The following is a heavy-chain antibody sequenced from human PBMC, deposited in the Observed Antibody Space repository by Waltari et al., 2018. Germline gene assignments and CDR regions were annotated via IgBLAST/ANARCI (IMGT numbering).Heavy chain of an antibody. Sequence: QVQLVQSGAEVKKPGASVKVSCKVSGYTLTELSMHWVRQAPGKGLEWMGGFDPEDGETIYAQKFQGRVTMTEDTSTDTAYMELSSLRSEDTAVYYCATTWHIVVVPAATDAFDIWGQGTMVTVSS. V-gene: IGHV1-24*01. J-gene: IGHJ3*02. CDR1: GYTLTELS. CDR3: ATTWHIVVVPAATDAFDI. CDR2: FDPEDGET. D-gene: IGHD2-2*01.